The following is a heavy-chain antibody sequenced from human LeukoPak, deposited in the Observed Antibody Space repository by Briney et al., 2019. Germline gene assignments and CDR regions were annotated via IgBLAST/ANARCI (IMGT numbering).Heavy chain of an antibody. V-gene: IGHV4-30-2*01. CDR1: GDSISSGAYS. CDR3: ASSSYYDILTGYFPYYFDY. D-gene: IGHD3-9*01. J-gene: IGHJ4*02. Sequence: SETLSLTCAVSGDSISSGAYSWGWLRQPPGKGVEWVGYISHSGNTYYNPSLKSRVTMSIDRSTTQFSLKLSSVTAADPAVYYCASSSYYDILTGYFPYYFDYWGQGTLVTVSS. CDR2: ISHSGNT.